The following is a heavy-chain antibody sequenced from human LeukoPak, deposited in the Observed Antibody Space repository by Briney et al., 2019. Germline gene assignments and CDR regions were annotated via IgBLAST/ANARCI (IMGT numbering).Heavy chain of an antibody. Sequence: SVKVSCKASGYTFTNYYIHWVRQAPGQGLEWMGGIIPIFGTANHAQKFQGRVTITADESTSTAYMELSSLRSEDTAVYYCARDGSDAFDIWGQGTMVTVSS. D-gene: IGHD1-26*01. CDR1: GYTFTNYY. J-gene: IGHJ3*02. V-gene: IGHV1-69*13. CDR3: ARDGSDAFDI. CDR2: IIPIFGTA.